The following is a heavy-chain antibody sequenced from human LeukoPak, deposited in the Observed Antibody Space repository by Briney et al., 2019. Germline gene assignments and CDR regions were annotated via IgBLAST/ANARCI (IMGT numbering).Heavy chain of an antibody. Sequence: GGSLRLSCAASGFTFSNAWMTWVRQAPGKGLEWVGRIKSNADGGTTDYASPVKQRFTISRDDSQNTLFLQMNSLKTEDTAVYYCTRGSSGWYFDYWSQGTLVTVSS. V-gene: IGHV3-15*01. D-gene: IGHD6-19*01. CDR3: TRGSSGWYFDY. CDR1: GFTFSNAW. CDR2: IKSNADGGTT. J-gene: IGHJ4*02.